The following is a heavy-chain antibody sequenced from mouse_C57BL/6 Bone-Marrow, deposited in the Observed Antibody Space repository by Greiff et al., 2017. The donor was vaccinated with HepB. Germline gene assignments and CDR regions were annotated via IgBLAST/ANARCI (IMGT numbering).Heavy chain of an antibody. Sequence: QVQLQQPGAELVKPGASVKLSCKASGYTFTSYWMQWVKQRPGQGLEWIGEIDTSDSYTNYNQKFKGKATLTVDTSSSTAYMQLSSLTSEDSAVYYCARAMISDYWGQGTTLTVSS. J-gene: IGHJ2*01. CDR3: ARAMISDY. CDR1: GYTFTSYW. CDR2: IDTSDSYT. D-gene: IGHD2-4*01. V-gene: IGHV1-50*01.